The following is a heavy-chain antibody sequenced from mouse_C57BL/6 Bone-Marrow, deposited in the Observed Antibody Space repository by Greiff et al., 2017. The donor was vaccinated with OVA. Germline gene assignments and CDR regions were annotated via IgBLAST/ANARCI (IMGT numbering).Heavy chain of an antibody. J-gene: IGHJ4*01. Sequence: EVKLVESGAELVRPGASVKLSCTASGFNIKDDYMHWVKQRPEQGLEWIGWIDPENGDTEYASKFQGKATITADTSSNTAYLQLSSLTSEDTAVYYCTTPGNDAMDYWGQGTSVTVSS. D-gene: IGHD2-2*01. CDR2: IDPENGDT. CDR3: TTPGNDAMDY. CDR1: GFNIKDDY. V-gene: IGHV14-4*01.